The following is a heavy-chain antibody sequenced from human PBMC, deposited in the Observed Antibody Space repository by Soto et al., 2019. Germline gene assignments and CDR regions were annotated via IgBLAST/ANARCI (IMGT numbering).Heavy chain of an antibody. D-gene: IGHD3-22*01. CDR1: GGSISSSGYY. J-gene: IGHJ4*02. CDR3: ARENYDSIGWLDH. CDR2: IYYSGST. Sequence: PSETLSLTCTVSGGSISSSGYYWAWIRQSPEKGLEWIASIYYSGSTYYTPSLKSRLTISGDTSKNQFSLKLSSVTAADTAVYYCARENYDSIGWLDHWGQGTLVTVSS. V-gene: IGHV4-39*02.